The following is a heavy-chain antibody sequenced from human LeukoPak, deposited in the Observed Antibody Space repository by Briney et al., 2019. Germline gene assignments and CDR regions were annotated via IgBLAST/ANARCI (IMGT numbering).Heavy chain of an antibody. CDR2: IYYSGST. CDR3: ARTLSRWDPFDY. CDR1: GGSISSSSYY. D-gene: IGHD1-26*01. Sequence: KPSETLSLTCTVSGGSISSSSYYWGWIRQPPGKGLEWIGSIYYSGSTYYNPSLKSRVTISVDTSKNQFSLKLSSVTAADTAVCYCARTLSRWDPFDYWGQGTLVTVSS. V-gene: IGHV4-39*07. J-gene: IGHJ4*02.